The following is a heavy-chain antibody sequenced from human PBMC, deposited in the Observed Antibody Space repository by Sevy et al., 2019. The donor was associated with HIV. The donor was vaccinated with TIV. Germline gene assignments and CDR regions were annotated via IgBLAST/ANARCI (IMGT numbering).Heavy chain of an antibody. D-gene: IGHD6-13*01. CDR2: RYHSGST. Sequence: SETLSLTCAVSGASIISSAWWTWVRQPPGKGLEWIGKRYHSGSTTYNPSLKSRVTISVDDSKNQFSLHLNSMTAADTAIYYCARGAIAAAGHSYGMDVWGQGTTVTVSS. CDR1: GASIISSAW. V-gene: IGHV4-4*02. J-gene: IGHJ6*02. CDR3: ARGAIAAAGHSYGMDV.